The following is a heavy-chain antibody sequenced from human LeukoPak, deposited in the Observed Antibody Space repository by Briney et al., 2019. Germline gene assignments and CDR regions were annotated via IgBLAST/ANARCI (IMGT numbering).Heavy chain of an antibody. CDR2: ISYDGSNK. J-gene: IGHJ4*02. Sequence: PGRSLRLSCAASGFTFSSYAMHWVRQAPGKGLEWVAVISYDGSNKYYADSVKGRFTISRDNSKNTLYLQMNSLRIEDTAVYYCARGAYYGSGSYQRGDYWGQGILVIVSS. D-gene: IGHD3-10*01. CDR3: ARGAYYGSGSYQRGDY. CDR1: GFTFSSYA. V-gene: IGHV3-30-3*01.